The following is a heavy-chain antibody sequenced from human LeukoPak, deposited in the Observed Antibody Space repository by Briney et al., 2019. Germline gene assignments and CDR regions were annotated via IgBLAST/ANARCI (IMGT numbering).Heavy chain of an antibody. Sequence: GGSLRLSCAASGFTSSSYGMHWVREAPGKGLEWVAFTRYDGSNKYYADSVKGRFTISRDNSKKTLYLQMNSLRAEDTAVYYCAKGARHSSSFGFTAADYWGQGTLVTVSS. CDR1: GFTSSSYG. V-gene: IGHV3-30*02. D-gene: IGHD6-13*01. J-gene: IGHJ4*02. CDR2: TRYDGSNK. CDR3: AKGARHSSSFGFTAADY.